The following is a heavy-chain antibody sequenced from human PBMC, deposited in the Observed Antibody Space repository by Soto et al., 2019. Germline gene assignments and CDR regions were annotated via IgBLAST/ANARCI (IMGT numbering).Heavy chain of an antibody. Sequence: SRTLSLTCAISGDSVSSNSAAWNWIRQSPSRGLEWLGRTYYRSKWYNDYAVSVKSRITINPDTSKNQFSLQLNSVTPEDTAVYYCARRVVPASKDYSYGMDVWGQGATVTVSS. CDR3: ARRVVPASKDYSYGMDV. CDR1: GDSVSSNSAA. V-gene: IGHV6-1*01. J-gene: IGHJ6*02. D-gene: IGHD2-2*01. CDR2: TYYRSKWYN.